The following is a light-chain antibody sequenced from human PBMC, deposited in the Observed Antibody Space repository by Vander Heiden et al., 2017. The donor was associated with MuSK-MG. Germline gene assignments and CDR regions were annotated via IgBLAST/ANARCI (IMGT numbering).Light chain of an antibody. V-gene: IGKV1-39*01. Sequence: DIQMTQSPSSLSASVGDRVTITCRASQSISSYLNWYQQKPGKAPKLLIYAASSLQSGVPSRFSGSGYGTDFTLTISSRQPEDFASYYCQQNDSTPPITFGQGTKLEIK. J-gene: IGKJ2*01. CDR1: QSISSY. CDR2: AAS. CDR3: QQNDSTPPIT.